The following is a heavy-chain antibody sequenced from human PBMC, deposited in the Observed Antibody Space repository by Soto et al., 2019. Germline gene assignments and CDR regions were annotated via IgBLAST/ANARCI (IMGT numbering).Heavy chain of an antibody. CDR3: AADRARIDGHYYGMDV. Sequence: ASVKVSCKASGFTFTSSGVQWVRQARGQRLEWIGWIVVGSGNTNYAQKFQERVTITRDMSTSTAYMELSSLRSEDTAVYYCAADRARIDGHYYGMDVWGQGTTVTVSS. V-gene: IGHV1-58*01. CDR1: GFTFTSSG. D-gene: IGHD2-21*01. CDR2: IVVGSGNT. J-gene: IGHJ6*02.